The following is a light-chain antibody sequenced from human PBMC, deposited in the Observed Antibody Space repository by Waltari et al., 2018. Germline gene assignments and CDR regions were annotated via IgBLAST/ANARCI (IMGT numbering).Light chain of an antibody. CDR3: QQFNDWPRT. J-gene: IGKJ1*01. CDR1: RSISIN. Sequence: EVVMTQSPATLSVPPGGRATLSCRASRSISINLVWYQQRPGQAPRLLICGASTRATDIPAQFRGRWAGKEVPLTISRPQAEDAGIYYCQQFNDWPRTFGQGTKVEVK. CDR2: GAS. V-gene: IGKV3-15*01.